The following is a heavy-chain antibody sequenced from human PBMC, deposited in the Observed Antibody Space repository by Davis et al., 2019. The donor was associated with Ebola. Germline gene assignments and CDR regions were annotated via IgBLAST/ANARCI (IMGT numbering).Heavy chain of an antibody. CDR2: ISNTGTAT. J-gene: IGHJ4*02. Sequence: GGSLRLSCTASGFTFSNYAIHWVRQAPGKGLDWVSSISNTGTATNYADSVKGRFTISRDNSKNTLSLQMNTLRADDTAIYYCAKMGNHLLHLAGGFDYWGPGTLVTVSS. CDR3: AKMGNHLLHLAGGFDY. D-gene: IGHD2-2*01. V-gene: IGHV3-23*01. CDR1: GFTFSNYA.